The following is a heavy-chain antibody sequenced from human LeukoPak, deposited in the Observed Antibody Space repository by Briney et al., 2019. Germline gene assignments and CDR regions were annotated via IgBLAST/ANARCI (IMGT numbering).Heavy chain of an antibody. CDR2: ISSSSTI. J-gene: IGHJ4*02. V-gene: IGHV3-48*01. Sequence: GGSLRLSCAASGFTFSSYTMNWVRRAPGKGPEWVSYISSSSTIYYADSVKGRFTISRDNAKNSLYLQMNSLRAEDTAVYYCARGVSSFFDYWGQGTLVTVSS. CDR3: ARGVSSFFDY. CDR1: GFTFSSYT.